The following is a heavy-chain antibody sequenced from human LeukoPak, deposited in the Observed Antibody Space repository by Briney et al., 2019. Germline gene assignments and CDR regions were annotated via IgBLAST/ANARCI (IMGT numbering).Heavy chain of an antibody. V-gene: IGHV4-59*08. CDR2: IYYSGST. Sequence: SETLSLTCTVSGGAISNYYWSWVRQPPGKGLEWIGYIYYSGSTTYNPSLKSRVTISVDTSKNQFSLKLSSVTAADPAVYYCARRTYFDLWGRGTLVTVSS. CDR1: GGAISNYY. J-gene: IGHJ2*01. CDR3: ARRTYFDL.